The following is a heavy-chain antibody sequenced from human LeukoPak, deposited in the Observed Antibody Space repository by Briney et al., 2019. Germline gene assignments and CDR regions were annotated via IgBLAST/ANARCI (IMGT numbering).Heavy chain of an antibody. D-gene: IGHD3-9*01. CDR1: ELTFSSYR. CDR3: ARDHRLSDRIRYGY. Sequence: GASLRLSCAASELTFSSYRMNWVRQTAGKGLEWVSSISSSSSYIYYAHSVKGRCTISRDNAKNSLYLQMNSLRAEDTAVYYCARDHRLSDRIRYGYWGQGTLVTVSS. V-gene: IGHV3-21*01. J-gene: IGHJ4*02. CDR2: ISSSSSYI.